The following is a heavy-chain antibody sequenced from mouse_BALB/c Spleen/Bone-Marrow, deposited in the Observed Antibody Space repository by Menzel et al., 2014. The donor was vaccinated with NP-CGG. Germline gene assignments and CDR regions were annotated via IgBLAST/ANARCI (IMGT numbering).Heavy chain of an antibody. V-gene: IGHV5-6-4*01. CDR2: ISSGGSYT. D-gene: IGHD4-1*01. J-gene: IGHJ3*01. CDR1: GFTFSSYT. Sequence: EVMLVESGGGLVKPGGSLKLSCAASGFTFSSYTMSWVRPTPEKRLEWVATISSGGSYTYYPDSVKGRFTISRDNAKNTLYLQMSSLKSEDTAMYYCTRDQTGYFAYWGQGTLVTVSA. CDR3: TRDQTGYFAY.